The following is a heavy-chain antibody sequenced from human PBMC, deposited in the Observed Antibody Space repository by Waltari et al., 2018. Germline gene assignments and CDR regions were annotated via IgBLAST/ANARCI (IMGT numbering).Heavy chain of an antibody. CDR3: ARTYSSSWYKSSYPGLYYFDY. V-gene: IGHV4-39*01. CDR1: GGSISSSSYY. J-gene: IGHJ4*02. D-gene: IGHD6-13*01. CDR2: IYYSGST. Sequence: QLQLQESGPGLVKPSETLSLTCTVSGGSISSSSYYWGWIRQPPGKGLEWIGSIYYSGSTYYNPSLKSRVTISVDTSKNQFSLKLSSVTAADTAVYYCARTYSSSWYKSSYPGLYYFDYWGQGTLVTVSS.